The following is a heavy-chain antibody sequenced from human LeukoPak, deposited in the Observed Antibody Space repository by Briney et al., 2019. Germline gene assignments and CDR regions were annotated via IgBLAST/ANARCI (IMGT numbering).Heavy chain of an antibody. J-gene: IGHJ6*02. D-gene: IGHD6-19*01. Sequence: GGSLRLSCAASGFTFDDYAMHWVRQAPGEGLEWVSGISWNSGSIGYADSVKGRFTISRDNAKNSLYLQMNSLRAEDTALYYCAKSPNYSSGRRYYYYYGMDVWGQGTTVTVSS. CDR1: GFTFDDYA. CDR2: ISWNSGSI. V-gene: IGHV3-9*01. CDR3: AKSPNYSSGRRYYYYYGMDV.